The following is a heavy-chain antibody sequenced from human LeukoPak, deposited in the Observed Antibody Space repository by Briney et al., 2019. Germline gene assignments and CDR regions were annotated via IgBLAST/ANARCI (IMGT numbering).Heavy chain of an antibody. J-gene: IGHJ4*02. CDR2: IKQDGGEK. CDR1: EFTFSSFW. Sequence: GGSLRLPCAASEFTFSSFWMSWVRQAPGKGLKWVANIKQDGGEKRYVDSVKGRFTISRDNAKNSLYLQMNSLRADDTAVYYCARGSSGWTSPFDYWGQGTLVTVSS. D-gene: IGHD6-19*01. CDR3: ARGSSGWTSPFDY. V-gene: IGHV3-7*01.